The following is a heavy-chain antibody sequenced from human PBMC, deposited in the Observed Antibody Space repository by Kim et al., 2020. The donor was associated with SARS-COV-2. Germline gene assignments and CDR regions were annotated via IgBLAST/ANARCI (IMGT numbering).Heavy chain of an antibody. D-gene: IGHD1-26*01. V-gene: IGHV5-10-1*01. CDR3: TRHGASTGDY. CDR1: GYNFTSFW. CDR2: IDPSDSYS. Sequence: GESLKISCKGSGYNFTSFWISWVRQIPGKGLEWMGRIDPSDSYSNYNPSFEGHVTISVDKSFSTAYLQWNSLKASDTATYYCTRHGASTGDYWGQGTLVT. J-gene: IGHJ4*02.